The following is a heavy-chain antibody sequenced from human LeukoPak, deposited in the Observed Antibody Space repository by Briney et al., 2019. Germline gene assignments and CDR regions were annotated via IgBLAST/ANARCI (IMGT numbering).Heavy chain of an antibody. Sequence: ASVKVSCMASGYTFTGYYMHWVRQAPGQGLEWMGWINPNSGGTNDAQKFQGRVTMTRDTSISTAYMELSRLRSDDTAVYYCAREPTVTTPFDWGQGTLVTVSS. J-gene: IGHJ4*02. V-gene: IGHV1-2*02. D-gene: IGHD4-17*01. CDR1: GYTFTGYY. CDR2: INPNSGGT. CDR3: AREPTVTTPFD.